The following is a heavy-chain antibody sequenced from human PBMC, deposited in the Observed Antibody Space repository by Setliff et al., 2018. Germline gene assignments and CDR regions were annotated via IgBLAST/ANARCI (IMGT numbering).Heavy chain of an antibody. CDR1: GYTLTELS. CDR2: ISPYNGDT. J-gene: IGHJ4*02. V-gene: IGHV1-8*01. D-gene: IGHD3-3*01. CDR3: ARAQSWSGGPYYFDN. Sequence: ASVKVSCKVSGYTLTELSRHWVRQAPGKGLEWMGWISPYNGDTEYAQKFQGRVTMTRNTSISTAYMDLSSLRFEDTAVYYCARAQSWSGGPYYFDNWGQGTLVTVSS.